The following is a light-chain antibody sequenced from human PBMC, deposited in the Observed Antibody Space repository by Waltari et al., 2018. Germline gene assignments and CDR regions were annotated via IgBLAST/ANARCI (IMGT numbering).Light chain of an antibody. CDR2: EVS. CDR1: SNDVGGYDV. Sequence: QSALTQPASVSGSPGQSIAISCAGTSNDVGGYDVVTWYQQHPGKAPKLIIFEVSKRPSGVSNRFSGSKSGNTASLTISGLQAEDEADYYCCSYAGSFTYVFGTGTMVIVL. V-gene: IGLV2-23*02. CDR3: CSYAGSFTYV. J-gene: IGLJ1*01.